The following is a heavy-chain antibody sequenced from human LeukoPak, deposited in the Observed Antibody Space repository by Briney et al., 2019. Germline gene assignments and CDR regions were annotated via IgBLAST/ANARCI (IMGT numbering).Heavy chain of an antibody. Sequence: ASVKVSCKASGYTFTSYGISWVRQAPGQGLEWMGWISAYNGNTNYAQKFQGRITMTTDTSTSTAYMELSSLASDDTAVYYCAKEQGYYFDYWGQGTLVTVSS. J-gene: IGHJ4*02. V-gene: IGHV1-18*01. CDR2: ISAYNGNT. CDR3: AKEQGYYFDY. CDR1: GYTFTSYG.